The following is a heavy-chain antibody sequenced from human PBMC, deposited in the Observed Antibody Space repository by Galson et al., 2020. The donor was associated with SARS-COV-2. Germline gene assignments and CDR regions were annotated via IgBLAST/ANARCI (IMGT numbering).Heavy chain of an antibody. CDR1: GYSISSGYY. Sequence: SETLSLTCAVSGYSISSGYYWGWIRQPPGKGLEWIGSIYHSGSTYYNPSLKSRVTISVDTSKNQFSLKLSSVTAADTAVYYCARHVTDAFDIWGQGTMVTVSS. CDR3: ARHVTDAFDI. CDR2: IYHSGST. D-gene: IGHD2-21*02. V-gene: IGHV4-38-2*01. J-gene: IGHJ3*02.